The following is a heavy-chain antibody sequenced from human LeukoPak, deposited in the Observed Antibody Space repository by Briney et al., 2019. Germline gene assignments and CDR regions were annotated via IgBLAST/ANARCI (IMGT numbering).Heavy chain of an antibody. V-gene: IGHV4-34*01. J-gene: IGHJ6*03. CDR3: ARRGYSYGYSYYYYMDV. Sequence: SETLSLTCAVYGGSFSGYYWSWIREPPGMGLEWIGEINHSGSTNYNPSLKSRVTISVDTSKNQFSLKLSSVTAADTAVYYCARRGYSYGYSYYYYMDVWGKGTTVTISS. CDR2: INHSGST. CDR1: GGSFSGYY. D-gene: IGHD5-18*01.